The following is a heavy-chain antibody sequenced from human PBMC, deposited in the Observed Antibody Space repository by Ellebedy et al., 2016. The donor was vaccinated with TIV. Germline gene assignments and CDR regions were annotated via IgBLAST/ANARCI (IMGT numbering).Heavy chain of an antibody. CDR1: GFTFSNYN. V-gene: IGHV3-21*06. Sequence: PGGSLRLSCVASGFTFSNYNMNWVRQSPGKGLEWVSSIRSTGSDKYYAESVKGRFTISRDNAQDTLFLQMNSLRAEDTAVYFCSRGWSTHDSWGQGTLVIVSS. CDR3: SRGWSTHDS. J-gene: IGHJ4*02. CDR2: IRSTGSDK. D-gene: IGHD2-15*01.